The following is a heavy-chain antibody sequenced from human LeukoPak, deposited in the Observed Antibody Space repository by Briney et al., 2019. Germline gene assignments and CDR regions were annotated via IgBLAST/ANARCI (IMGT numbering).Heavy chain of an antibody. Sequence: LAGGSLRLSCSASGFTFSTYAMHWVRRAPGKGLEYVSGISSNGGTTYYADSVKGRFTISRDNSKNTLYLQMSSLRAEDTAVYYCVKDHDWGAFHIWGQGTMVTVSS. CDR1: GFTFSTYA. CDR2: ISSNGGTT. D-gene: IGHD7-27*01. V-gene: IGHV3-64D*06. J-gene: IGHJ3*02. CDR3: VKDHDWGAFHI.